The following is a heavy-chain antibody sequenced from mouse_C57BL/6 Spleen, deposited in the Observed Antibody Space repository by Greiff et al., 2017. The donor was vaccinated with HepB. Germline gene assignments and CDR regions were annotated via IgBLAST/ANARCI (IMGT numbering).Heavy chain of an antibody. CDR3: ASSEVGTYYCSYWGSWFAY. J-gene: IGHJ3*01. Sequence: QVQLQQSGAELVKPGASVKLSCKASGYTFTEYTIHWVKQRPGQGLEWMGWFYPGSGSIKYNEKFKDKATLTADKYSSTVYMELSSLTSEDSAVMCCASSEVGTYYCSYWGSWFAYRGQGTLVTVSA. D-gene: IGHD2-10*01. CDR1: GYTFTEYT. V-gene: IGHV1-62-2*01. CDR2: FYPGSGSI.